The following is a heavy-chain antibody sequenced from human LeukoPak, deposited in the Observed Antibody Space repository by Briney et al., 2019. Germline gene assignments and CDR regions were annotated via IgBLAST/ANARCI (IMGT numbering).Heavy chain of an antibody. CDR3: ARLVRVPADVDFYWYMDV. V-gene: IGHV3-53*01. CDR2: IYSGGST. D-gene: IGHD2-2*01. CDR1: GFTVSSNY. J-gene: IGHJ6*03. Sequence: PGGSLRLSCAASGFTVSSNYMSWVCQAPGKGLEWVSVIYSGGSTYYADSVKGRFTISRDNSKNTLYLQMNSLRAEDTAVYYCARLVRVPADVDFYWYMDVWGKGTTVTVSS.